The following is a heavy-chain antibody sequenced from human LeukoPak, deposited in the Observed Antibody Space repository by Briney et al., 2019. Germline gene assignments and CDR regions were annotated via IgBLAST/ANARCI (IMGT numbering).Heavy chain of an antibody. Sequence: SETLSLTCAVYGGSFSGYYWSWIRQPPGKGLEWIGYIYYSGSTNYNPSLKSRVTISVDTSKNQFSLKLSSVTAADTAVYYCARVFGYYGSGGSLDPWGQGTLVTVSS. D-gene: IGHD3-10*01. J-gene: IGHJ5*02. V-gene: IGHV4-59*01. CDR1: GGSFSGYY. CDR2: IYYSGST. CDR3: ARVFGYYGSGGSLDP.